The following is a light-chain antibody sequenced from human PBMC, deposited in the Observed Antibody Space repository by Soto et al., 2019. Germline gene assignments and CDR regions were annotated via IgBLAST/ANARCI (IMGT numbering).Light chain of an antibody. J-gene: IGKJ4*01. CDR3: HQYYKWPLT. Sequence: EIVMTQSPATLSVSPVERVTASVMASQSAISNLAWYQQKPGKTPRLLIYDASTRATDIPARFSGSGSGTDFTLTISSLLSEDFAVYYCHQYYKWPLTFGGGTKVDIK. CDR1: QSAISN. CDR2: DAS. V-gene: IGKV3-15*01.